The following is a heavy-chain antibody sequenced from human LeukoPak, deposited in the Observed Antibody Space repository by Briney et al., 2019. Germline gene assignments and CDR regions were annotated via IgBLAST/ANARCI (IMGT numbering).Heavy chain of an antibody. J-gene: IGHJ4*02. V-gene: IGHV1-18*04. Sequence: ASVKVSCKTSGYTFIDSYIHWVRQAPGQGLEWMGWISAYNGNTDYAQKLQGRVTMTTDTSTSTAYMELRSLRSDDTAVYYCARVLAYCSSTSCHDYWGQGTLVTVYS. D-gene: IGHD2-2*01. CDR3: ARVLAYCSSTSCHDY. CDR1: GYTFIDSY. CDR2: ISAYNGNT.